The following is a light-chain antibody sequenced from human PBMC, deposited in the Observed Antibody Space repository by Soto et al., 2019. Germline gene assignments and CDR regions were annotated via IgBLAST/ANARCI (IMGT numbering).Light chain of an antibody. J-gene: IGLJ1*01. CDR2: EVK. CDR3: RTYTTTGSSV. V-gene: IGLV2-14*01. Sequence: QSVLTQAASVSGSPGQSITITCTGTSSDVGSGDSVSWYQHHPGEAPTLVIYEVKNRPTGVSGRFSGSKSVNTASLTISGLQAEDEGDYYCRTYTTTGSSVFGTGTKVTVL. CDR1: SSDVGSGDS.